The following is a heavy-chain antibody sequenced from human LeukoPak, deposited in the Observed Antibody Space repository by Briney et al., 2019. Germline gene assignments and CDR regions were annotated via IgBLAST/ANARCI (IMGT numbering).Heavy chain of an antibody. D-gene: IGHD3-3*01. J-gene: IGHJ4*02. V-gene: IGHV3-23*01. CDR2: ISGSGCST. CDR3: AKGRDYDFWSGYYSEHDPGYFDY. CDR1: GFTFSSYA. Sequence: GGSLRLSCAASGFTFSSYAMSWVRQAPGKGLEWVSAISGSGCSTYYADSVKGRFTTSRDNSKNTLYLQMNSLRAEDTAVYYCAKGRDYDFWSGYYSEHDPGYFDYWGQGTLVTVS.